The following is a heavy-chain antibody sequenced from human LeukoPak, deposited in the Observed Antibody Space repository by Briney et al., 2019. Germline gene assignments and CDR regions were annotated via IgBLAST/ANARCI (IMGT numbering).Heavy chain of an antibody. CDR2: IYTSGST. D-gene: IGHD3-3*01. J-gene: IGHJ4*02. V-gene: IGHV4-4*07. Sequence: KPSETLSLTCTVSGGSISSYSWSWIRQPAGKGLEWIGHIYTSGSTNYNPSLKSRVTMSVDTSKNQFSLKLSSVTAADTAVYYCAREGEWQAYFDYWGQGILVTVSS. CDR1: GGSISSYS. CDR3: AREGEWQAYFDY.